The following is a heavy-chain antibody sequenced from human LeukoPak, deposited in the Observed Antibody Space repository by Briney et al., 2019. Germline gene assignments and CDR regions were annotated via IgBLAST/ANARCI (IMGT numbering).Heavy chain of an antibody. CDR3: TRAYLDTSGDNYYYYGMDV. V-gene: IGHV7-4-1*02. CDR1: GYTFTRYT. CDR2: INTNTGNP. Sequence: ASVKVSCKASGYTFTRYTVNWVRQAAGQGLEWMGWINTNTGNPTYVQGFTGRFVFSLDTSVSTAYLHISSLKAEDTAVYYCTRAYLDTSGDNYYYYGMDVWGQGTTVTVSS. D-gene: IGHD3-22*01. J-gene: IGHJ6*02.